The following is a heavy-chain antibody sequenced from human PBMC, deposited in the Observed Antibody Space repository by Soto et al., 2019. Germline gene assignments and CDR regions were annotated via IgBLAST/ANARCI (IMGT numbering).Heavy chain of an antibody. J-gene: IGHJ4*02. CDR3: ARPKGGYYYDSSGYYYDY. D-gene: IGHD3-22*01. Sequence: GESLKISCKGSGYSFTSYWIGWVRQMPGKGLEWMGIIYPGDSDTRYSPSFQGQVTISADKSISTAYLQWSSLKASDTAMYYCARPKGGYYYDSSGYYYDYWGQGTLVTVSS. V-gene: IGHV5-51*01. CDR2: IYPGDSDT. CDR1: GYSFTSYW.